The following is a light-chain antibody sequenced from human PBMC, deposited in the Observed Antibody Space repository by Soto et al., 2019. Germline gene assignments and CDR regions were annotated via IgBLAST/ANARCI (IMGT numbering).Light chain of an antibody. J-gene: IGLJ3*02. CDR1: SSDVGGYDY. CDR3: CSYTSSSTPWV. CDR2: EVS. V-gene: IGLV2-14*01. Sequence: QSALTQAASVSGSPGQSITISCTGTSSDVGGYDYVSWYQQHAGKGPKLIIYEVSNRPSGVSNRFSGSKSGNTASLTISGLQAEDEADYYCCSYTSSSTPWVFGGGTKLTVL.